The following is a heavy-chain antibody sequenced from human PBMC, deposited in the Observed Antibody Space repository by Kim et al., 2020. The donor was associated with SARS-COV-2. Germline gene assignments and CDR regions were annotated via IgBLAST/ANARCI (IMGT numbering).Heavy chain of an antibody. CDR3: ARGWKKKFIVVVVTSYYYALDV. CDR1: GYTFTSYD. D-gene: IGHD2-15*01. Sequence: ASVKVSCKASGYTFTSYDIYWVRQATGQGLEWMGWMNPNSGNTGYAQKFQGRVTMTRNTSTSTAYMELSSLRSEDTAVYYCARGWKKKFIVVVVTSYYYALDVWGQGTAVTVS. V-gene: IGHV1-8*01. CDR2: MNPNSGNT. J-gene: IGHJ6*02.